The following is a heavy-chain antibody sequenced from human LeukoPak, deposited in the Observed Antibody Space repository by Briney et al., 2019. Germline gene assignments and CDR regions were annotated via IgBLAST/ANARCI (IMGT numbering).Heavy chain of an antibody. CDR3: ARVGRVSIYPSYMDV. J-gene: IGHJ6*03. D-gene: IGHD6-6*01. CDR2: ISHDGRDT. Sequence: GTSLRLSCEASGFTFSTFPMHWVRQTPDKRLEWVAVISHDGRDTYYADSVKGRFTISRDNSKNTLYLQMNSLSPENTAVVYCARVGRVSIYPSYMDVWGKGTTVIVSS. CDR1: GFTFSTFP. V-gene: IGHV3-30*04.